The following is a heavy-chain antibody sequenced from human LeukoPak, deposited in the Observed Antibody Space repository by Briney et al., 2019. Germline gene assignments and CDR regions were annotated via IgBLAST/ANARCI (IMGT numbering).Heavy chain of an antibody. D-gene: IGHD3-10*01. CDR1: GFTFSSYG. CDR2: ISSSSSTI. Sequence: GGSLRLSCAASGFTFSSYGMSWVRQAPGKGLEWVSYISSSSSTIYYADSVKGRFTISRDNSKNTLYLQMNSLRGDDTAVYYCAKGGSPVFYGSGRFDYWGQGTLVTVSS. V-gene: IGHV3-23*01. CDR3: AKGGSPVFYGSGRFDY. J-gene: IGHJ4*02.